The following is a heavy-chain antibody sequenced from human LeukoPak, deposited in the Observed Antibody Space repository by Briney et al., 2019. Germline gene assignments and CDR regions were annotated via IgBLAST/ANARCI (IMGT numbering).Heavy chain of an antibody. D-gene: IGHD3-22*01. CDR2: IIPIFGTA. Sequence: GASVKVSFKASGGTFSSYAISWVRQAPGQGLEWMGGIIPIFGTANYAQKFQGRVTITADKSTSTAYMELSSLRSEDTAVYYCARIHIYYDSSGIWGQGTMVTVSS. V-gene: IGHV1-69*06. CDR1: GGTFSSYA. J-gene: IGHJ3*02. CDR3: ARIHIYYDSSGI.